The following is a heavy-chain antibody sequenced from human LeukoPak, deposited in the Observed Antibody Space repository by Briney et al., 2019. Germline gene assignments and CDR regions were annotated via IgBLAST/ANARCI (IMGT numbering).Heavy chain of an antibody. Sequence: GESLRLSCAASGFTFSSYAMSWVRQAPGKGLEWVSTVSDSSNEHYSDSVKGRFTISRDNARNSLYLQMNSLRDEDTAVYYCARDGLHTAHFDYWGQGTLVTVSS. D-gene: IGHD5-18*01. V-gene: IGHV3-48*02. CDR3: ARDGLHTAHFDY. CDR2: VSDSSNE. CDR1: GFTFSSYA. J-gene: IGHJ4*02.